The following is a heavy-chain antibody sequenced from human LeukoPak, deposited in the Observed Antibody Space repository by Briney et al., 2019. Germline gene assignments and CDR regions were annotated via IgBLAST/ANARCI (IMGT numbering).Heavy chain of an antibody. CDR1: GYTHTELS. CDR3: ATQVGATGRAFDI. V-gene: IGHV1-24*01. J-gene: IGHJ3*02. CDR2: FDPEDGET. Sequence: ASVKVSCKVSGYTHTELSMHWVRQAPGKGLEWMGGFDPEDGETIYAQKFQGRVTMTEDTSTDTAYMELSSLRSEDTAVYYCATQVGATGRAFDIWGQGTMVTVSS. D-gene: IGHD1-26*01.